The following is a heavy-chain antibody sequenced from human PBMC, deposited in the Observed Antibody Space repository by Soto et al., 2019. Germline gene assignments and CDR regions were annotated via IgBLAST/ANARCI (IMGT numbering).Heavy chain of an antibody. CDR3: ARASILARFIDY. Sequence: SETLSLTCTVSGGSISSSSYYWGWIRQPPGKGLEYIGSAYYSGSTYYNPSLKSRVTISVDTSKNQFSLKLNSVTAADTAVYYCARASILARFIDYWGQGTLVTVSS. D-gene: IGHD6-6*01. J-gene: IGHJ4*02. V-gene: IGHV4-39*01. CDR1: GGSISSSSYY. CDR2: AYYSGST.